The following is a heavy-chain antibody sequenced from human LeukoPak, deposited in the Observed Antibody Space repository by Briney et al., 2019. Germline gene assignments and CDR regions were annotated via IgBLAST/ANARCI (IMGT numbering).Heavy chain of an antibody. D-gene: IGHD4-17*01. CDR2: IYPGDSET. CDR3: ARPGRATVTRLDY. V-gene: IGHV5-51*01. J-gene: IGHJ4*02. Sequence: GESLKISCNGAGCSFSSYWFGWVRQMPGKGLEWMGIIYPGDSETRYSPSFQGQVTISADKSISTAFLQWSSLKASDTAMYYCARPGRATVTRLDYWGQGTLVTVTS. CDR1: GCSFSSYW.